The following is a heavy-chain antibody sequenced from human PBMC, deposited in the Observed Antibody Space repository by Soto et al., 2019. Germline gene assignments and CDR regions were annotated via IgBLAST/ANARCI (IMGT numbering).Heavy chain of an antibody. J-gene: IGHJ6*02. V-gene: IGHV1-69*13. CDR2: IIPIFGTA. CDR1: GGTFSSYA. CDR3: ARGRRYCSSTSCSSPGYYYYGMDV. D-gene: IGHD2-2*01. Sequence: RASVKVSCKASGGTFSSYAISWVRQAPGQGLEWMGGIIPIFGTANYAQKFQGRVTITADESTSTAYMELSSLRSEDTAVYYCARGRRYCSSTSCSSPGYYYYGMDVWGQGTTVTVSS.